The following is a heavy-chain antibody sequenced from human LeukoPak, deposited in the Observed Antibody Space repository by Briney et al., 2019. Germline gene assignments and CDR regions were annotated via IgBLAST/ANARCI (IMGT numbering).Heavy chain of an antibody. CDR3: VKARGSGWYWDY. Sequence: GGSLRLSCSASGFTFSSYAMHWVRQAPGKGLEYVSAIGSNGGSTYYADSVKGRFTISRDNSKNTLYLQMSSLRAEDTAVYYCVKARGSGWYWDYWGQGTLVTVSS. CDR1: GFTFSSYA. V-gene: IGHV3-64D*06. J-gene: IGHJ4*02. D-gene: IGHD6-19*01. CDR2: IGSNGGST.